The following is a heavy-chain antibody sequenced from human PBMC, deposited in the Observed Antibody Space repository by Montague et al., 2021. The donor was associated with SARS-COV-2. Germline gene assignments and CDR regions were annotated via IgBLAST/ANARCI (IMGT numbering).Heavy chain of an antibody. Sequence: SETLSLTCVVYGGSSNDFYWSWIRQPPGKGLEWIGEVNFRGRTNYNPSLKSRATVSVDRSNNHFSLRLSSVTAADTAVYYCARFPHGSGSYNAEYNYGMDVWGQGTTVTVSS. CDR3: ARFPHGSGSYNAEYNYGMDV. D-gene: IGHD3-10*01. J-gene: IGHJ6*02. V-gene: IGHV4-34*01. CDR1: GGSSNDFY. CDR2: VNFRGRT.